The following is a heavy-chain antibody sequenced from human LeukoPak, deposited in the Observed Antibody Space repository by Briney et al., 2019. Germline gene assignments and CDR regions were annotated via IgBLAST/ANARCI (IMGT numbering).Heavy chain of an antibody. CDR2: IKQDGSEK. V-gene: IGHV3-7*01. CDR3: ARVGAARYSYYYMDV. J-gene: IGHJ6*03. Sequence: GGSLRLSCAASGFTFSSYWMSWVRQAPGKGLEWVANIKQDGSEKYYVDSLKGRFTVSRDNAKNSLYLQINSLRAGDTAVYYCARVGAARYSYYYMDVWGKGTTVTVSS. CDR1: GFTFSSYW. D-gene: IGHD2-15*01.